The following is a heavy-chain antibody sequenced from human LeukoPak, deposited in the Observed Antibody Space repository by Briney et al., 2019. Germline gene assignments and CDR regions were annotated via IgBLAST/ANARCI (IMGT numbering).Heavy chain of an antibody. CDR3: ARGHEDYDSSGYYRFDY. Sequence: PSETLSLTCTVSGGSISSGGYYWSWIRQHPGKGLEWIGYLYYSGSTYYNPSLKSRVTISVDASKNQFSLKLSSVTAADTAVYFCARGHEDYDSSGYYRFDYWGQGTLVTVSS. D-gene: IGHD3-22*01. CDR1: GGSISSGGYY. CDR2: LYYSGST. V-gene: IGHV4-31*03. J-gene: IGHJ4*02.